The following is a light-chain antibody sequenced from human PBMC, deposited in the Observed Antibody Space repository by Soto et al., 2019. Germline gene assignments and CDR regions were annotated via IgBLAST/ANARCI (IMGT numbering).Light chain of an antibody. CDR2: EVS. J-gene: IGLJ2*01. CDR3: SSYAGSLVV. V-gene: IGLV2-8*01. CDR1: SSDVGGYNY. Sequence: QSALTQPPSASGSPGQSVTISCTGTSSDVGGYNYVSWYQQHPGKAPKLMIYEVSKRPSGVPDRFSGSKSGNTASLTVSGLQAKDEADYYCSSYAGSLVVFGGGTQLTVL.